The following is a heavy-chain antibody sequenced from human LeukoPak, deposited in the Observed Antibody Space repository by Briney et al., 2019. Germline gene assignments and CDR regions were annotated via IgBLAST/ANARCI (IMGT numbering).Heavy chain of an antibody. CDR2: ISYDGSNK. CDR1: GSTFSSYG. D-gene: IGHD6-13*01. CDR3: ARDSSPYSSSWYNWFDP. V-gene: IGHV3-30*03. J-gene: IGHJ5*02. Sequence: GGSLRLSCAASGSTFSSYGMHWVRQAPGKGLEWVAVISYDGSNKYYADSVKGRFTISRDNSKNTLYLQMNSLRAEDTAVYYCARDSSPYSSSWYNWFDPWGQGTLVTVSS.